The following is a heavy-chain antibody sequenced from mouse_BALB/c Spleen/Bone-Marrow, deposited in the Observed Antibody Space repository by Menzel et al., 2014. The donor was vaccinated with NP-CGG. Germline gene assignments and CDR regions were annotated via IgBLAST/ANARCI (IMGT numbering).Heavy chain of an antibody. J-gene: IGHJ3*01. Sequence: QVQLKESGAELAKPGASVKMSCKASGYTLTSYWMHWVKQRPGQGLEWIGYINPSTGYTEYNQKFKDKATLTADKSSSTAYMQLSSLTSEDSAVYYCARGVRGYDGFAYWGQGTLVTVSA. CDR2: INPSTGYT. V-gene: IGHV1-7*01. CDR1: GYTLTSYW. D-gene: IGHD2-2*01. CDR3: ARGVRGYDGFAY.